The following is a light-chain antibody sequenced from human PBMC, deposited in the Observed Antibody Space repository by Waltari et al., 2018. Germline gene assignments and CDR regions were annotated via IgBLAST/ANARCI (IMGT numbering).Light chain of an antibody. CDR2: KAS. Sequence: DIQATQSPSTLSASVGDRVTITCRASQSIVVWLAWDQQKPGKAPRLLIYKASYLESGVPSRFSGSGSGTAFTLTISSLQADDFETYYCRQYNSEPGTFGQGTTVEIK. CDR1: QSIVVW. CDR3: RQYNSEPGT. J-gene: IGKJ1*01. V-gene: IGKV1-5*03.